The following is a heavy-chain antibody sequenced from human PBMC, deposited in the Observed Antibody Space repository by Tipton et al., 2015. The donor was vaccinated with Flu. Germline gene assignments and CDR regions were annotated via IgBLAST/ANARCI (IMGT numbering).Heavy chain of an antibody. J-gene: IGHJ4*02. CDR1: GGSIISSSYY. Sequence: LSLTCIVSGGSIISSSYYWDWIRQPPGKGLEWIGSIYYSGSTYYNPSLKSRVTISVDTSKNQFSLKVRSVTAADTAVYYCARSSSGLGRCDSWGQGTLVTVSS. D-gene: IGHD6-19*01. CDR3: ARSSSGLGRCDS. V-gene: IGHV4-39*07. CDR2: IYYSGST.